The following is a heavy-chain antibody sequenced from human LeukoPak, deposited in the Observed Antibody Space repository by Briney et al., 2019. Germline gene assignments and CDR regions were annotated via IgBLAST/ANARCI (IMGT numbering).Heavy chain of an antibody. D-gene: IGHD5-12*01. J-gene: IGHJ4*02. CDR3: ALLTVASDFDY. CDR2: IHSSGTVK. Sequence: PGGSLRLSCVVSRFPFSIYEMNWVRQAPGKGLEWVSNIHSSGTVKYYSDSVKGRFSISRDNAKSSLYLQMNSPRVEDTAVYYCALLTVASDFDYWGQGALVTVSS. V-gene: IGHV3-48*03. CDR1: RFPFSIYE.